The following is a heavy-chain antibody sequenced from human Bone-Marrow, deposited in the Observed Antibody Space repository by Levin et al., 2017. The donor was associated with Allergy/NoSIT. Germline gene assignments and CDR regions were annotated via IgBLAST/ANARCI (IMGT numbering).Heavy chain of an antibody. CDR1: GGSISTFY. Sequence: GSLRLSCTVSGGSISTFYWSWIRQPPGKGLEWIGYIEYSGSTNYNPSLKSRVTISMDTSKNQFSLKLSSVTAADTAMYYCARLNGGGWGQGTLVTVSS. CDR3: ARLNGGG. CDR2: IEYSGST. V-gene: IGHV4-59*08. D-gene: IGHD2-8*01. J-gene: IGHJ4*02.